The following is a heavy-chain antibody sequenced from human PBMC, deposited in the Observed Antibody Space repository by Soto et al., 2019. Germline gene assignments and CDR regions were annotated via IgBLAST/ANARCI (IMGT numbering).Heavy chain of an antibody. J-gene: IGHJ4*02. CDR1: GYSFISHY. CDR3: ARDYLSSKLSLSYFDF. V-gene: IGHV1-46*01. D-gene: IGHD2-2*01. Sequence: QVQLVQSGAEVTRPGASVKVSCKASGYSFISHYIHWVRQAPGQGLEWMGFINPSGGSATLAQKFQGRVTRTRDTSTTTVYMGLSSLRSEDAAVYYCARDYLSSKLSLSYFDFWGQGTLVTVSS. CDR2: INPSGGSA.